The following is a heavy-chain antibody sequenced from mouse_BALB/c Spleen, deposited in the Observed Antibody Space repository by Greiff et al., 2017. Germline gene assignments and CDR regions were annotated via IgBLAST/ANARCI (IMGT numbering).Heavy chain of an antibody. CDR3: ARDYYGSSYVEDYFDY. J-gene: IGHJ2*01. CDR2: IDPANGNT. CDR1: GFNIKDTY. Sequence: EVQVVESGAELVKPGASVKLSCTASGFNIKDTYMHWVKQRPEQGLEWIGRIDPANGNTKYDPKFQGKATITADTSSNTAYLQLSSLTSEDTAVYYCARDYYGSSYVEDYFDYWGQGTTRTVSS. D-gene: IGHD1-1*01. V-gene: IGHV14-3*02.